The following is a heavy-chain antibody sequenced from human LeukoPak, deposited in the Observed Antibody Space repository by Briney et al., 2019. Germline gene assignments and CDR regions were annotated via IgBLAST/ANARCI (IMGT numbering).Heavy chain of an antibody. J-gene: IGHJ5*02. Sequence: ASVKVSCKASGSTFTGYHIHWVRQAPGQGLEWMGWINPNSGGTNYAQKFQGRVTMTRDTSINTAYMELSRLISDDTAVYYCARDRTGAWFDPWGQGTLVTVSS. CDR1: GSTFTGYH. D-gene: IGHD7-27*01. CDR3: ARDRTGAWFDP. V-gene: IGHV1-2*02. CDR2: INPNSGGT.